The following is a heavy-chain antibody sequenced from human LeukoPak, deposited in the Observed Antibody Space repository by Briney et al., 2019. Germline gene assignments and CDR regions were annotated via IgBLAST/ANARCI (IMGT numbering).Heavy chain of an antibody. V-gene: IGHV4-34*01. Sequence: SETLSLTCAVYGGSFSGYYWSWIRQPPGKGLEWIGEINHSGSTNYNPSLKSRVTISVDTSKNQFSLKLSSVTAADTAVYCCARQTPMNVVVVPAARYYYYMDVWGKGTTVTVSS. D-gene: IGHD2-2*01. CDR3: ARQTPMNVVVVPAARYYYYMDV. J-gene: IGHJ6*03. CDR1: GGSFSGYY. CDR2: INHSGST.